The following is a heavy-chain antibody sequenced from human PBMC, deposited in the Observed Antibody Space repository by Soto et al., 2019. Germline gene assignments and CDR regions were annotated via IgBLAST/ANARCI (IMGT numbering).Heavy chain of an antibody. CDR1: GYTCTSYD. D-gene: IGHD4-17*01. CDR3: ARVHTATTYVDV. V-gene: IGHV1-8*01. CDR2: MNPNSGNT. J-gene: IGHJ2*01. Sequence: QVQLVQSGAEVRKPGASVKVSCKASGYTCTSYDINWVRQASGQGLEWMGGMNPNSGNTGSAQRYQGRLTLNRNTSINTAYMELTSLTSEDAAVYYCARVHTATTYVDVWGRGTLV.